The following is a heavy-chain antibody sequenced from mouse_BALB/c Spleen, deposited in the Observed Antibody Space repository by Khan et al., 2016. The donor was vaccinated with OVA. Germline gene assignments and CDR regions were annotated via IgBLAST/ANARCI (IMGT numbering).Heavy chain of an antibody. J-gene: IGHJ4*01. CDR1: GYSITSDYA. CDR3: ARSLYYSYGYALDC. Sequence: EVQLQESGPGLVKPSQSLSLTCTVTGYSITSDYAWNWIRQFPGNKLEWMGYISSTGSTSYNPSLKSRISITRDTSKNQFFLQLKSLTTEDTATYYCARSLYYSYGYALDCWGRGTSVTVSS. V-gene: IGHV3-2*02. CDR2: ISSTGST. D-gene: IGHD2-14*01.